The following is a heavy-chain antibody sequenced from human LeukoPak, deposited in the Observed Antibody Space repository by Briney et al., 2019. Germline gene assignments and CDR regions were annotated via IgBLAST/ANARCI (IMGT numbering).Heavy chain of an antibody. V-gene: IGHV4-59*12. CDR2: IYYSGST. CDR1: GGSISSYY. CDR3: ARVRKYSYGYFDY. J-gene: IGHJ4*02. D-gene: IGHD5-18*01. Sequence: PSETLSLTCTVSGGSISSYYWSWLRQPPGKGLEWIGYIYYSGSTNYNPSLKSRVTISVDTSKNQFSLKLSSVTAADTAVYYCARVRKYSYGYFDYWGQGTLVTVSS.